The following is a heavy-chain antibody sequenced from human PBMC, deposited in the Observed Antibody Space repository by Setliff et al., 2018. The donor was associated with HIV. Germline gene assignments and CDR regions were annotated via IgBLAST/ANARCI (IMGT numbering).Heavy chain of an antibody. CDR3: ARTRSGGSSVYYYYYMDV. D-gene: IGHD2-15*01. CDR1: GYTFTGYY. J-gene: IGHJ6*03. Sequence: ASVKVSCKASGYTFTGYYMHWVRQAPGQGLEWMGWINPNSGGTNYAQKFQGWVTMTRDTSISTAYMELGGLRSDDTAVYYCARTRSGGSSVYYYYYMDVWGQGTAVTVSS. V-gene: IGHV1-2*04. CDR2: INPNSGGT.